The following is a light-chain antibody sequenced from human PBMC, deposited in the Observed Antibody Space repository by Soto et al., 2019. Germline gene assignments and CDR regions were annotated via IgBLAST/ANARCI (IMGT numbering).Light chain of an antibody. Sequence: EIVLTNPPATRSLSPGEIATLSCGASQSVTSSYLAWYQQNPGLSPRLLIYDASSRSTGIPDSFSGSGSGTDINLTISRLDPEDVAVYDVQQYGSFPLTFGGGTEVEIK. CDR2: DAS. CDR1: QSVTSSY. J-gene: IGKJ4*01. V-gene: IGKV3D-20*01. CDR3: QQYGSFPLT.